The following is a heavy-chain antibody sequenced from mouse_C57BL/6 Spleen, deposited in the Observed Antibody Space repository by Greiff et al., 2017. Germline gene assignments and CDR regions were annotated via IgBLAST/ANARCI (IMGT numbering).Heavy chain of an antibody. CDR3: AREDC. J-gene: IGHJ2*01. V-gene: IGHV1-69*01. CDR2: IDPSDSYT. Sequence: QVQLQQPGAELVMPGASVKLSCKASGYTFTSYWMHWVKQRPGQGLEWIGEIDPSDSYTNYNQKFKGKSTLTADKSSSTAYMQLSSLTSEDSAVYYCAREDCWGQGTTLTVSA. CDR1: GYTFTSYW.